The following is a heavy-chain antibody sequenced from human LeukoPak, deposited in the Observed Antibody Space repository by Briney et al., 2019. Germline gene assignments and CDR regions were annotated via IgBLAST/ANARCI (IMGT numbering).Heavy chain of an antibody. CDR1: GFSLSTVGVG. Sequence: SGPTLVKPTQTLTLTCTVSGFSLSTVGVGVGWIRQPPGKALEWLALIYWNDDKRYSPSLKGRLIITKDTSRNQVVLTMTNVDPVDTATYYCAHTPRTYDYVWGSYRKALLDLWGQGTLVTVSS. D-gene: IGHD3-16*02. CDR3: AHTPRTYDYVWGSYRKALLDL. CDR2: IYWNDDK. J-gene: IGHJ5*02. V-gene: IGHV2-5*01.